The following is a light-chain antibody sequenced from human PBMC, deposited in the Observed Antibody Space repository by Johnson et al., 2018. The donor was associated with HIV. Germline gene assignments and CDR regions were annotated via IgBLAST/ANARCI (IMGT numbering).Light chain of an antibody. V-gene: IGLV1-51*01. CDR3: GTWVGSLSACV. CDR2: DNN. CDR1: SSNIGNNY. J-gene: IGLJ1*01. Sequence: QSVLTQPPSLSAAPGQKVTISCSGSSSNIGNNYVSWYQQLPGTAPKLLIYDNNKRPSGIPARFSGSTSGTSATLGITGLQTGDEADYYCGTWVGSLSACVFGTGTKVTVL.